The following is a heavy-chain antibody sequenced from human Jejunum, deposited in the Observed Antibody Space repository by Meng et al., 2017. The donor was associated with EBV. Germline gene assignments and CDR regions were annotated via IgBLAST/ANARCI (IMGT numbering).Heavy chain of an antibody. V-gene: IGHV1-18*01. J-gene: IGHJ4*02. CDR2: ISVYRGNT. D-gene: IGHD5-24*01. CDR1: GYDFINSG. CDR3: ARDRSNSDY. Sequence: QVQLVQTEAEVKKPGASVKVSWKASGYDFINSGFSWVRQAPGQGLEWMGWISVYRGNTNYAQRFQDRVTLTTNTSTSTVYMELRSLTSDDTAVYYCARDRSNSDYRGQGTLVTVSS.